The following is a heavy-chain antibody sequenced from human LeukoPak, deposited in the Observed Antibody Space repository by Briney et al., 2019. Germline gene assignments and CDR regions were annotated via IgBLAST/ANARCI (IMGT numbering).Heavy chain of an antibody. J-gene: IGHJ4*02. D-gene: IGHD4-17*01. CDR3: ARLTASFTTVTARNPTDY. CDR2: IYYSGST. Sequence: SETLSLTCTVSGGSISSSSYYWGWIRQPPGKGLAWFGSIYYSGSTYYNPSLKSRVTISVDTSKNQFSLKLSSVTAADTAVYYCARLTASFTTVTARNPTDYWGQGTLVTVSS. V-gene: IGHV4-39*01. CDR1: GGSISSSSYY.